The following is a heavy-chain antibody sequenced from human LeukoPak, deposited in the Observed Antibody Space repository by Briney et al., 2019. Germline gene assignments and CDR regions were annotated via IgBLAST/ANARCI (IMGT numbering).Heavy chain of an antibody. D-gene: IGHD6-19*01. CDR3: ATGPGSSGWLKP. Sequence: SVKVSCKASGGTFSSYAISWVRQAPGQGLEWMGGIIPIFGTANYAQKFQGRVTITADTSTDTAYMELSSLRSEDTAVYYCATGPGSSGWLKPWGQGTLVTVSS. V-gene: IGHV1-69*06. CDR1: GGTFSSYA. J-gene: IGHJ5*02. CDR2: IIPIFGTA.